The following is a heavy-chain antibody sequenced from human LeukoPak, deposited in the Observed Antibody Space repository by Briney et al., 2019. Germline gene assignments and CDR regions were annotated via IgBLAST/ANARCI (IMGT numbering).Heavy chain of an antibody. CDR3: AKGEQWLVLYFQH. J-gene: IGHJ1*01. Sequence: GGSLRLSCAVSGLTFSSYAMSWVRQAPGKGLEWVAAISGSGGGTDYADSVKGRFTISRDNSKNTLYLQVKRVSGEHTDVYYCAKGEQWLVLYFQHWGQGTLVTVSS. D-gene: IGHD6-19*01. V-gene: IGHV3-23*01. CDR2: ISGSGGGT. CDR1: GLTFSSYA.